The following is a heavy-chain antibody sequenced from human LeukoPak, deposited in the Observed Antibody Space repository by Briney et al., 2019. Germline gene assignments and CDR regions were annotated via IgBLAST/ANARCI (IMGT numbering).Heavy chain of an antibody. J-gene: IGHJ6*02. V-gene: IGHV4-59*08. CDR2: IYYSGST. Sequence: SETLSLTCTVSGGAISSYYWSWIRQPPGKGLEWIGYIYYSGSTNYNPSLKSRVTISVDTSKNQFSLKLSSVTAADTAVYYCARAAGVNFWSGYPVDYYYYYGMDVWGQGTTVTVSS. CDR1: GGAISSYY. CDR3: ARAAGVNFWSGYPVDYYYYYGMDV. D-gene: IGHD3-3*01.